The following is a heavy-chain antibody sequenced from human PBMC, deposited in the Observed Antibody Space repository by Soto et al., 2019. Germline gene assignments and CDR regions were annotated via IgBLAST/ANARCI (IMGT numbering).Heavy chain of an antibody. D-gene: IGHD1-26*01. CDR2: INPNSGGA. Sequence: GASVKVSCKTSGYTLTAYHIHWLRQAPGQGLEWMGWINPNSGGANYAQKFEGRVTMTRDTSISTVYMELSRLGSDDTALYYCARDYSGHGMDVWGQGTTVTVSS. J-gene: IGHJ6*02. CDR1: GYTLTAYH. CDR3: ARDYSGHGMDV. V-gene: IGHV1-2*02.